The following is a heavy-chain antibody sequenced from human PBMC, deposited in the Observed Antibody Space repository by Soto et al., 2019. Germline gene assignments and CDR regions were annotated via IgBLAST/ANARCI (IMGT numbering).Heavy chain of an antibody. D-gene: IGHD3-3*01. V-gene: IGHV4-34*01. CDR3: ARVRDWFDP. J-gene: IGHJ5*02. Sequence: SETLSLTCAVYGGSFSGYYWHWIRQPPGKGLEWIGVIDHSGYTNYNPSLKSRVTISVDTSKNQFSLRLTSVTAADTAVYYCARVRDWFDPWGQGTLVTVS. CDR1: GGSFSGYY. CDR2: IDHSGYT.